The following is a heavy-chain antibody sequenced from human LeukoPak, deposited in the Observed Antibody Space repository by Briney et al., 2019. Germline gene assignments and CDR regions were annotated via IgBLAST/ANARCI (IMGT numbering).Heavy chain of an antibody. J-gene: IGHJ4*02. CDR2: IWFDGSNK. CDR1: GFTFSAYG. V-gene: IGHV3-33*01. D-gene: IGHD6-13*01. Sequence: GGSLRLSCEASGFTFSAYGMHWVRQAPGKGLEWVAVIWFDGSNKYYADSVKGRFTISRDNSKNTLYLQMNSLRAEDTAVYYCASAAGPFDKWGQGTLVTVSS. CDR3: ASAAGPFDK.